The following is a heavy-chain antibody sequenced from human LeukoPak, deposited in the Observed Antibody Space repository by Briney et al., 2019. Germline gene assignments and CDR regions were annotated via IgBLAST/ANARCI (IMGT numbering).Heavy chain of an antibody. V-gene: IGHV4-59*01. CDR2: IYYSGST. D-gene: IGHD3-22*01. J-gene: IGHJ4*02. CDR1: GGSFSGYY. CDR3: ARGGFAYYNDSSGYYYFDY. Sequence: SETLSLTCAVYGGSFSGYYWSWIRQPPGKGLEWIGYIYYSGSTNYNPSLKSRVTISVDTSKNQFSLKLSSVTAADTAVYYCARGGFAYYNDSSGYYYFDYWGQGTLVTVSS.